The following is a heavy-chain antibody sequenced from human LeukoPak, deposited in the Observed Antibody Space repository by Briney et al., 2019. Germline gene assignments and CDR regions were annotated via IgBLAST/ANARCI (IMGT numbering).Heavy chain of an antibody. V-gene: IGHV3-30*18. CDR1: GFTFSSYG. J-gene: IGHJ4*02. Sequence: GGSLRLSCAASGFTFSSYGMHWVRQAPGKGLEWVAVISYDGSNKYYADSVKGRFTISRDNSKNTLYLQMNSLRAEDTAVYYCAKDTVTQYYFDYWGQGTLVTVS. CDR3: AKDTVTQYYFDY. D-gene: IGHD4-17*01. CDR2: ISYDGSNK.